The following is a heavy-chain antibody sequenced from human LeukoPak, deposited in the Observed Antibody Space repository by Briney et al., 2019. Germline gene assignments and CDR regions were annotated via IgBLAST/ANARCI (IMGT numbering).Heavy chain of an antibody. V-gene: IGHV3-53*01. CDR3: VRDLRDRRGYSNYYMDV. Sequence: PGGSLRLSCEGPERMVRNSYMSWVRQSPGRGLEWVSVIYSGGSTDYADSVKGRFTTSRDTSKNTLYLQMNDVRAEDTGIYYCVRDLRDRRGYSNYYMDVWGKGTTVTASS. CDR2: IYSGGST. D-gene: IGHD3-10*01. CDR1: ERMVRNSY. J-gene: IGHJ6*03.